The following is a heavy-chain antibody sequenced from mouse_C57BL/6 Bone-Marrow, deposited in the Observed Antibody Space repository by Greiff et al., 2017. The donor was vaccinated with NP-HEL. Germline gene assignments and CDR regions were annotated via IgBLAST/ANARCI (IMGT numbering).Heavy chain of an antibody. CDR3: APIYDGYLDY. V-gene: IGHV1-85*01. J-gene: IGHJ2*01. CDR2: IYPRDGST. Sequence: QVQLKESGPELVKPGASVKLSCKASGYTFTSYDINWVKQRPGQGLEWIGWIYPRDGSTKYNEKFKGKATLTVDTSSSTAYMELHSLTSEDSAVYFCAPIYDGYLDYWGQGTTLTVSS. CDR1: GYTFTSYD. D-gene: IGHD2-3*01.